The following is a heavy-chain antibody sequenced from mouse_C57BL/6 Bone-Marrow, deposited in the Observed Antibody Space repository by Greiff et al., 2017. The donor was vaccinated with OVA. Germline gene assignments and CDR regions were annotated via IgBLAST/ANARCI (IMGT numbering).Heavy chain of an antibody. CDR2: IYPYNGVS. V-gene: IGHV1-31*01. CDR3: ARGGYSNYLAWFAY. CDR1: GYSFTGYY. Sequence: EVMLVESGPELVKPGASVKISRKASGYSFTGYYMHWVKQSHGNILDWIGYIYPYNGVSSYNQKFKGKATLTVDKSSSTAYMELRSLTSEDSAVYYCARGGYSNYLAWFAYWGQGTLVTVSA. J-gene: IGHJ3*01. D-gene: IGHD2-5*01.